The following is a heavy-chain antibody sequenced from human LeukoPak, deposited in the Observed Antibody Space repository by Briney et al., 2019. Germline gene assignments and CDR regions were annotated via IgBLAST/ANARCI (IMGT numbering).Heavy chain of an antibody. CDR2: ISYDGSNK. J-gene: IGHJ4*02. V-gene: IGHV3-30*03. D-gene: IGHD3-10*01. CDR1: GFTLSSYG. Sequence: GGALRLSRAASGFTLSSYGMDRVRQAPGKGLGGVAVISYDGSNKYYADSVKGRFTISRDNSKNTLYLQMNSLRAEDTAVYYCASNSPTADGYYSFDYWGQGTLVTVSS. CDR3: ASNSPTADGYYSFDY.